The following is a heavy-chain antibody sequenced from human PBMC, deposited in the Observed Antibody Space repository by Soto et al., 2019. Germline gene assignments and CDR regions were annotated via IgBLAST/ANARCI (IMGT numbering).Heavy chain of an antibody. D-gene: IGHD4-17*01. CDR3: ARAEGGTVTTGRDGKRKTYYYYMDV. J-gene: IGHJ6*03. V-gene: IGHV3-13*01. CDR2: IGTAGDT. Sequence: GGSLRLSCAASGFTFSSYDMHWVRQATGKGLEWVSAIGTAGDTYYPGSVKGRFTISRENAKNSLYLQMNSLRAGDTAVYYCARAEGGTVTTGRDGKRKTYYYYMDVWGKGTTVTVSS. CDR1: GFTFSSYD.